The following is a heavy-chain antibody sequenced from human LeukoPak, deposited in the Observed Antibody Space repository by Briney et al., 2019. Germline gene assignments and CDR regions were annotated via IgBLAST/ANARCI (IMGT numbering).Heavy chain of an antibody. D-gene: IGHD3-10*01. Sequence: PGGSLRLSCAASGFTFNNYLMSWVRQAPGKGLEWVSVPFTGGGRTLYADSVKGRFTISGDTSRTTLYLQMNGLRAEDTAVYYCAKESDYSPGHKFDLWGQGTLVTVSS. CDR2: PFTGGGRT. V-gene: IGHV3-23*01. CDR3: AKESDYSPGHKFDL. J-gene: IGHJ4*02. CDR1: GFTFNNYL.